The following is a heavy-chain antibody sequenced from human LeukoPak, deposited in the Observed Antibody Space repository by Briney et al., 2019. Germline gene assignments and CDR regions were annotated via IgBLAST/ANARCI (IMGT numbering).Heavy chain of an antibody. CDR2: ISSSSSYI. CDR3: ARDKAVAGTRYYYYGMDV. V-gene: IGHV3-21*01. D-gene: IGHD6-19*01. Sequence: PGGSLRLSCAASGFTFSSYAMSWVRQAPGKGLEWVSSISSSSSYIYYADSVKGRFTISRDNAKNSLYLQMNSLRAEDTAVYYCARDKAVAGTRYYYYGMDVWGQGTTVTVSS. J-gene: IGHJ6*02. CDR1: GFTFSSYA.